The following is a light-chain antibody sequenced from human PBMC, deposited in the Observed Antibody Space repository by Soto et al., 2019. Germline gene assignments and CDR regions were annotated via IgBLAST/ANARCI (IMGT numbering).Light chain of an antibody. J-gene: IGKJ4*01. V-gene: IGKV3-11*01. CDR2: DAS. CDR3: QQRSNWPLT. CDR1: QSVSSY. Sequence: EIVLTQSPATLSLSPGESATLSCRASQSVSSYLAWYQQKLGQAPRLLIYDASNRATGIPARFSGSGSGTDFTLTISSLEPEDFAVYYCQQRSNWPLTLGGGTKVEIK.